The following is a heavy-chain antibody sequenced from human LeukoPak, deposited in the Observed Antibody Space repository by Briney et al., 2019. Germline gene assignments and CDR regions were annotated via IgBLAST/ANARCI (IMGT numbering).Heavy chain of an antibody. V-gene: IGHV4-59*08. J-gene: IGHJ4*02. CDR1: GGSISSYY. CDR3: ARQTGVAVATFYFDD. Sequence: SETLSLTCTVSGGSISSYYWSWIRQPPGKGLEWIGYIYYSGSTNYNPSLKSRLTISVDTFKNQFSLKLSSVTAADTAVYYCARQTGVAVATFYFDDWGQGTQVTVSS. CDR2: IYYSGST. D-gene: IGHD2-15*01.